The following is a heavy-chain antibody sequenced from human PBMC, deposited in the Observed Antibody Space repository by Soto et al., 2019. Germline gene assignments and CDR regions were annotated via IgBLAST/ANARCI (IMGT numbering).Heavy chain of an antibody. J-gene: IGHJ5*02. Sequence: PSEALSLTCTVSGGSISSYYWSWIRQPPGKGLEWIGYIYYSGSTNYNPSLKSRVTISVDTSKNRFSLKLSCVTAADTAVYYCAREQGSTTRGFDPWGQQNVVPISS. D-gene: IGHD2-15*01. CDR2: IYYSGST. V-gene: IGHV4-59*01. CDR3: AREQGSTTRGFDP. CDR1: GGSISSYY.